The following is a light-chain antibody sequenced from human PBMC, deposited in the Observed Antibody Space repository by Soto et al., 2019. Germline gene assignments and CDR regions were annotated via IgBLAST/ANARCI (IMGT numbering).Light chain of an antibody. V-gene: IGKV3-20*01. CDR2: GAS. J-gene: IGKJ1*01. CDR3: QQYGSSGT. CDR1: QRVSNNY. Sequence: EMGVTKSQGTLSLSTGERATLSCKASQRVSNNYLAWDQQKPGQEPRLLIFGASNRATGIPDRFSGSGSGTDFTLTISSLEPEDLAVYYCQQYGSSGTFGQGTKVEIK.